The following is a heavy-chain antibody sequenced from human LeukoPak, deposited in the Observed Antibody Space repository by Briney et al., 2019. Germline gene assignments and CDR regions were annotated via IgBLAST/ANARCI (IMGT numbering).Heavy chain of an antibody. CDR1: GFRFSDFW. V-gene: IGHV3-74*01. CDR3: ASDRVLGSGSLDN. D-gene: IGHD3-10*01. CDR2: IRGDGYDT. Sequence: PGGSLRLSCTAPGFRFSDFWMHWVRQAPGKGLVWVSRIRGDGYDTNYADSVKGRFTISRDNAQNTLCLQMNSLRAEDTAVYYCASDRVLGSGSLDNWGQGTLVTVSS. J-gene: IGHJ4*02.